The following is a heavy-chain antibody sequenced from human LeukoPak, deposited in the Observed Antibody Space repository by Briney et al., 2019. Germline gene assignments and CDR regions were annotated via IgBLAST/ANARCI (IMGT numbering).Heavy chain of an antibody. Sequence: EASVKVSCKASGYTFINNGINWVRQAPGQGLEWMAWIDPKNGNRGYAQNFQGRVTMTTDTSISTAYMELSSLRSDDTAVYYCARSHTRKGFCGGGRCYPAVWWFDPWGQGTLVTVSS. D-gene: IGHD2-15*01. CDR3: ARSHTRKGFCGGGRCYPAVWWFDP. CDR2: IDPKNGNR. CDR1: GYTFINNG. V-gene: IGHV1-8*01. J-gene: IGHJ5*02.